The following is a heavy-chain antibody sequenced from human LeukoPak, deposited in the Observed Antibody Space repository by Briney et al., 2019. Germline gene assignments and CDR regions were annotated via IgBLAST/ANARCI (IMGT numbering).Heavy chain of an antibody. V-gene: IGHV1-69*04. D-gene: IGHD3-22*01. Sequence: GASVKASCKASGGTFSSYTISWVRQAPGQGLEWMGRIIPILGIANYAQKFQGRVTITADKSTSTAYMELSSLRSEDTAVYYCARESGYYYDSSGFFDYWGQGTLVTVSS. J-gene: IGHJ4*02. CDR1: GGTFSSYT. CDR3: ARESGYYYDSSGFFDY. CDR2: IIPILGIA.